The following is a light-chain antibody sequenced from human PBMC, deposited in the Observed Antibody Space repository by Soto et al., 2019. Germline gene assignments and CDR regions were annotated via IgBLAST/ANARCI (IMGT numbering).Light chain of an antibody. V-gene: IGKV3-11*01. CDR3: QQRTTWQLT. Sequence: EIVLTQSPATLSLSPGERATLSCRASRSVCNYFDWYQQRPGQPPRLLMLDVSYRATGTPARFSGSGSGTDFTLTISSLEPEDFAVYCQQRTTWQLTFGGGTRVEIK. CDR2: DVS. CDR1: RSVCNY. J-gene: IGKJ4*01.